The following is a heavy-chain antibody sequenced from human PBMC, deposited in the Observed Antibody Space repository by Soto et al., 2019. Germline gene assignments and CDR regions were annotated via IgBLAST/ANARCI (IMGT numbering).Heavy chain of an antibody. CDR1: GFTFESYA. Sequence: EVQLVESGGGSVQPGRSLRLSCVASGFTFESYAMHWVRQVPGKGLEWVSGISWNSGSIGYEDSVKGRFTISRDNAQKSLYLEMNSLSVEYTAFYYCVKDIHEQWLVSHFEYWGQGALVTVSS. V-gene: IGHV3-9*01. CDR2: ISWNSGSI. D-gene: IGHD6-19*01. J-gene: IGHJ4*02. CDR3: VKDIHEQWLVSHFEY.